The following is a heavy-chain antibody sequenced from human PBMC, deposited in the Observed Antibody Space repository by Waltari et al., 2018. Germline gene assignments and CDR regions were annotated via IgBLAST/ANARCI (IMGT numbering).Heavy chain of an antibody. J-gene: IGHJ4*02. Sequence: QVQLVESGGGVVQPGRSLRMSCAASGFTFSRYAMHWVRQAPGKGVDWVAVIWYDGSYKFYADSVKGRFSISRDNPKNTLHLQMDSLRAEDSAIYYCAKDGSASRLVRYYLDSWGPGTLVTVSS. CDR1: GFTFSRYA. CDR2: IWYDGSYK. D-gene: IGHD2-8*02. CDR3: AKDGSASRLVRYYLDS. V-gene: IGHV3-33*06.